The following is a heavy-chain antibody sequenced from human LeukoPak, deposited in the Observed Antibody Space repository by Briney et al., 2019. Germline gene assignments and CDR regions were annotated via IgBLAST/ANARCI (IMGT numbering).Heavy chain of an antibody. CDR3: ARIGGQQLVKVQK. CDR2: ISSSSSTI. CDR1: GFTFSSYS. J-gene: IGHJ4*02. Sequence: PGGTLRLSCAASGFTFSSYSMNWVRQAPGKGLEWVSYISSSSSTIYSAYSVKSRFTISRNNAKNSLYLQMNILRAEDTAVYYCARIGGQQLVKVQKWGQGTLVTVSS. D-gene: IGHD6-13*01. V-gene: IGHV3-48*01.